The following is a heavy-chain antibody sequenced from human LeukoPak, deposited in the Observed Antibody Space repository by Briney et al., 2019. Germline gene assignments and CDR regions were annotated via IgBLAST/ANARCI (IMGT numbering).Heavy chain of an antibody. CDR3: ARDRRYYDILTGYYTGGFDY. D-gene: IGHD3-9*01. J-gene: IGHJ4*02. Sequence: PGGSLRLSCAASGFTFSSYSMNWVRQAPGKGLEWVSSINILSNYIYYADSVKGRFTISRDNAKNSLYLQMNSLRAEDTAVYYCARDRRYYDILTGYYTGGFDYWGQGTLVTVSS. CDR1: GFTFSSYS. CDR2: INILSNYI. V-gene: IGHV3-21*04.